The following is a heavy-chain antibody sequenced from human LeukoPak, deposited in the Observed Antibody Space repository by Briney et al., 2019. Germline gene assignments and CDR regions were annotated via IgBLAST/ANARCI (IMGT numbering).Heavy chain of an antibody. V-gene: IGHV3-7*01. J-gene: IGHJ4*02. Sequence: GGSLRLSCEASGFTFSSYWMSWVRQAPGKGLEWVANIKQDGSEKYYADSVKGRFTISRDNSKNTLYLQMSSLRAEDTALYYCVRDSSSKTSDYWGQGTLVTVSS. CDR3: VRDSSSKTSDY. D-gene: IGHD6-13*01. CDR2: IKQDGSEK. CDR1: GFTFSSYW.